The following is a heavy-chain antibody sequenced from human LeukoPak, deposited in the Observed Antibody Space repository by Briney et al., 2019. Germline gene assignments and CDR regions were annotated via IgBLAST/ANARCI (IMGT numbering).Heavy chain of an antibody. CDR2: IYTSEST. Sequence: SETLSLTCTVSGGSISSYYWSWIRQPAGKGLEWIGRIYTSESTNYNPSLKSRVTMSVDTSKNQFSLKLSSVTAADTAVYYCARGRRGYSYGVFDYWGQGTLVTVSS. CDR1: GGSISSYY. V-gene: IGHV4-4*07. D-gene: IGHD5-18*01. J-gene: IGHJ4*02. CDR3: ARGRRGYSYGVFDY.